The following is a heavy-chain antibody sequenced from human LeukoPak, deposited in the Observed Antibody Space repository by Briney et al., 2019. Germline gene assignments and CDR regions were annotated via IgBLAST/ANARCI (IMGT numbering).Heavy chain of an antibody. J-gene: IGHJ6*03. Sequence: GASVKVSCKASGYTFTSYYMHWVRQAPGQGLEWIGIINPSGGSTSYAQKFQGRVTITRDTSTSTVYMELGCLRCEDTAVYYCARDRLWFGEQYYYMDVWGKGTTVTVSS. D-gene: IGHD3-10*01. CDR3: ARDRLWFGEQYYYMDV. V-gene: IGHV1-46*01. CDR2: INPSGGST. CDR1: GYTFTSYY.